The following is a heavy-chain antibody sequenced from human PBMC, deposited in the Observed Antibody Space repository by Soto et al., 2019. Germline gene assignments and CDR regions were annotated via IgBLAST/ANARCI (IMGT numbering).Heavy chain of an antibody. CDR1: GGTFSTYA. D-gene: IGHD3-22*01. Sequence: SVNVSCKASGGTFSTYAIDWVRQAPGQGLEWMGGIIPLFGTAKYAQNFQGRITITADESTNTAYMELRSLRSQDTAVYYCARGVHYDSSGYYYFYWGQGTLVTVPQ. CDR2: IIPLFGTA. J-gene: IGHJ4*02. V-gene: IGHV1-69*13. CDR3: ARGVHYDSSGYYYFY.